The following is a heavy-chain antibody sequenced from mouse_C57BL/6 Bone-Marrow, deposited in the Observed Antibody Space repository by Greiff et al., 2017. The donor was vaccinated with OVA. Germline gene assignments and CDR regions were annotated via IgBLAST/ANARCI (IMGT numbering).Heavy chain of an antibody. CDR3: ATDSSGYYFDD. CDR2: IHPNSGST. CDR1: GYTFTSYW. Sequence: QVQLQQPGAELVKPGASVKLSCKASGYTFTSYWMHWVKQRPGQGLEWIGMIHPNSGSTNYNEKFKSKATLTVDKSSSTAYMQLSSLTSEDSAVYYCATDSSGYYFDDWGQGTTLTVSS. D-gene: IGHD3-2*02. J-gene: IGHJ2*01. V-gene: IGHV1-64*01.